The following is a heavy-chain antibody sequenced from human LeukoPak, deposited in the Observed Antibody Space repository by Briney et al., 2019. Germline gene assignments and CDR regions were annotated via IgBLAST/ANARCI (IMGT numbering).Heavy chain of an antibody. D-gene: IGHD2-15*01. V-gene: IGHV4-34*01. Sequence: PSETLSLTCAVYGGSFSGYYWSWIRQPPGKGLEWIGEINHSGSTNYNPSLKSRVTISVDTSKNQFSLKLSSVTAADTAVYYCAIRRRGGSSPFDYWGQGTLVTVSS. CDR3: AIRRRGGSSPFDY. CDR2: INHSGST. J-gene: IGHJ4*02. CDR1: GGSFSGYY.